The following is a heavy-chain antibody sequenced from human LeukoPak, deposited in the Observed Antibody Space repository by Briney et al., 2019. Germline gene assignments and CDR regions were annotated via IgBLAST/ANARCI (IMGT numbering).Heavy chain of an antibody. CDR1: GYSFTNYW. J-gene: IGHJ4*02. V-gene: IGHV5-51*01. CDR2: ISPGDSDT. D-gene: IGHD6-19*01. CDR3: ARHLSAIAVPGTDY. Sequence: GESLKISCKGSGYSFTNYWIGWVRQMPGKGLEWMGIISPGDSDTRYSPSFQGQVTISADKSISTAYLQWSSLKASDTAVYYCARHLSAIAVPGTDYWGQGTLVTVPS.